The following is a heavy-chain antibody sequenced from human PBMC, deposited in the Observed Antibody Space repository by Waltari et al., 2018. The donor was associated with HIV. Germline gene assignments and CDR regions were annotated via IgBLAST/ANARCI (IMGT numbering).Heavy chain of an antibody. CDR1: GFTFSSYG. CDR3: ANTGGDPDAFDI. CDR2: IRYDGSNK. Sequence: QVQLVESGGGVVQPGGSLRLSCAASGFTFSSYGMHWVRQAPGKGLEWVAFIRYDGSNKYYADSVNGRFTISRDNSKNTLYLQMNSLRAEDTAVYYCANTGGDPDAFDIWGQGTMVTVSS. V-gene: IGHV3-30*02. J-gene: IGHJ3*02. D-gene: IGHD2-21*02.